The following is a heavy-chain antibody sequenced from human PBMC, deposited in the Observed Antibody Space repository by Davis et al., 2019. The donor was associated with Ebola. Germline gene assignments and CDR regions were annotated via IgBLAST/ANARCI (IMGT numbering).Heavy chain of an antibody. V-gene: IGHV4-59*01. CDR1: GGSISSYY. Sequence: MPSETLSLTCTVSGGSISSYYWSWIRQPPGKGLEWIGYIYHSGSTYYNPSLNSRVTISLDTSKNQFSLKLSSVTTADTAIYYCARDGGGGLPVAGTFDYWGQGTLVTVSS. CDR2: IYHSGST. J-gene: IGHJ4*02. CDR3: ARDGGGGLPVAGTFDY. D-gene: IGHD6-19*01.